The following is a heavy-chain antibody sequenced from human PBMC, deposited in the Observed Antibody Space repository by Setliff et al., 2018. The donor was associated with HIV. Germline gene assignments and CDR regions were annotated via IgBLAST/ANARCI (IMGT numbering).Heavy chain of an antibody. D-gene: IGHD3-10*02. Sequence: ASVKVSCKASGYTFSDYFIHWVRQAPGQGLEWMGWINPNSGGTNYAQKFQGRVTMTRDTSITTAYMELSRLSPDDTAVYYCARVFGVRQAFDHWGQGTLVTVSS. V-gene: IGHV1-2*02. CDR3: ARVFGVRQAFDH. CDR1: GYTFSDYF. CDR2: INPNSGGT. J-gene: IGHJ4*02.